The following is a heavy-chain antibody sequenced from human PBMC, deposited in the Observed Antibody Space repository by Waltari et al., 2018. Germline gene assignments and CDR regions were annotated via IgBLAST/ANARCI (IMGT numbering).Heavy chain of an antibody. CDR1: GLTVSRNY. V-gene: IGHV3-53*01. Sequence: EVQLVESGGGLIQPGGSLRLSCEASGLTVSRNYMSWVRQAPGKGLEWLSAIYSGGNTFYADSVKGRFNISIDNSKNTLYIQMNSLRVDDTAVYYCARDDSYGQFMRFDFWGQGTVVTVSS. CDR2: IYSGGNT. J-gene: IGHJ4*02. D-gene: IGHD5-18*01. CDR3: ARDDSYGQFMRFDF.